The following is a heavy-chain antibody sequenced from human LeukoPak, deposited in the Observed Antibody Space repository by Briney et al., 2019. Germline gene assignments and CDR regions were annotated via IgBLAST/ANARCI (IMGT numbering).Heavy chain of an antibody. Sequence: PGGSLRLSCAASGFTVSSNYMSWVRQAPGKGLEWVSGINWNGGSTGYADSVKGRFTISRDNAKNSLYLQMNSLRAEDTALYHCARGLGSTIPIPLDVWGKGTTVTVSS. CDR1: GFTVSSNY. J-gene: IGHJ6*04. V-gene: IGHV3-20*01. CDR2: INWNGGST. CDR3: ARGLGSTIPIPLDV. D-gene: IGHD2-2*01.